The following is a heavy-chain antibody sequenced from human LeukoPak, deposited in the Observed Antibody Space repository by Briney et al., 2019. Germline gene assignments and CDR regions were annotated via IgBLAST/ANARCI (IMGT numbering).Heavy chain of an antibody. CDR3: AKGAIRFLEFDY. J-gene: IGHJ4*02. V-gene: IGHV3-23*01. CDR2: ISGSGGST. D-gene: IGHD3-3*01. Sequence: GSLRLSCAASGFTFSSYAMSWVRQAPGKGLEWVSAISGSGGSTYYADSMKGRFTISRDNSKNTLYLQMNSLRAEDTAVYYCAKGAIRFLEFDYWGQGTLVTVSS. CDR1: GFTFSSYA.